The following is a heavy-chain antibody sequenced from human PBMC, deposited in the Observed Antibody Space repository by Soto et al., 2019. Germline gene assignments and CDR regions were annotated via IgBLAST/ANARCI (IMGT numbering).Heavy chain of an antibody. V-gene: IGHV4-4*07. CDR1: GDPITSYF. Sequence: SETLSLTCNVSGDPITSYFWTWIRQPAGKGLEWIGHVFPGGPTSHNSSLKSRVSMSIDTSKNQFSLTLTSVTAADTAVYYCARTLSGFTYGSRQFYFDYWGQGTLVTDSS. CDR3: ARTLSGFTYGSRQFYFDY. D-gene: IGHD3-10*01. CDR2: VFPGGPT. J-gene: IGHJ4*02.